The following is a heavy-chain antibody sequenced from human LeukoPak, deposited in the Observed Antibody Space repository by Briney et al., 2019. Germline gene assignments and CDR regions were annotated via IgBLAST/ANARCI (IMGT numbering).Heavy chain of an antibody. J-gene: IGHJ4*02. V-gene: IGHV3-23*01. CDR1: GFTFSSYG. CDR3: AREGSYSSSWYYFDY. CDR2: ISGSGGST. D-gene: IGHD6-13*01. Sequence: GGSLRLSCAASGFTFSSYGMSWVRQAPGKGLEWVSAISGSGGSTYYADSVKGRFTISRDNSKNTLYLQMNSLRAEDTAVYYCAREGSYSSSWYYFDYWGRGTLVTVSS.